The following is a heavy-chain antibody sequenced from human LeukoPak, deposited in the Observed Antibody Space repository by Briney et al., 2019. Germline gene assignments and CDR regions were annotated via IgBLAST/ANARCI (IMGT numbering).Heavy chain of an antibody. CDR1: GSTFSDAW. J-gene: IGHJ4*02. CDR2: INHSGST. Sequence: GSLRLSCAASGSTFSDAWMSWVRQAPGKGLEWIGEINHSGSTNYNPSLKSRVTISVDTSKNQFSLKLSSVTAADTAVYYCAKWGIGNNWDIDDHWGQGTLVTVSS. D-gene: IGHD1-1*01. V-gene: IGHV4-34*08. CDR3: AKWGIGNNWDIDDH.